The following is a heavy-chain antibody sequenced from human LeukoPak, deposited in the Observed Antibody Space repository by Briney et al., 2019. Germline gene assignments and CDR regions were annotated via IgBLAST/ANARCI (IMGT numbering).Heavy chain of an antibody. V-gene: IGHV4-39*01. Sequence: SLALSVTYTVSRGSITSNIYYWRCLRQPPGTRVEWLGSISYGGTTHYHSSHKRRVTISVATSKHQFSLQLRSVTATDTAVYHCATTPGADYGGGHWFDRWGQGTLVTVSS. D-gene: IGHD4-23*01. J-gene: IGHJ5*02. CDR2: ISYGGTT. CDR1: RGSITSNIYY. CDR3: ATTPGADYGGGHWFDR.